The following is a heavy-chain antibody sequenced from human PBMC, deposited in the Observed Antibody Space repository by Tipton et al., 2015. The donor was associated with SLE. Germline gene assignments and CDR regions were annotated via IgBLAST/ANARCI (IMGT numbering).Heavy chain of an antibody. D-gene: IGHD2-15*01. CDR3: ARDRVLYCSGGSCYSLCFAL. J-gene: IGHJ2*01. CDR1: GGSISSYY. V-gene: IGHV4-59*01. CDR2: IYYSGST. Sequence: GLVKPSETLSLTCTVSGGSISSYYWTWIRQPPGKGLEWIGYIYYSGSTKYNPSLKSRVTISVDTSKNQFSLKLSSGTAADTAVYCCARDRVLYCSGGSCYSLCFALWGRGALVSVSS.